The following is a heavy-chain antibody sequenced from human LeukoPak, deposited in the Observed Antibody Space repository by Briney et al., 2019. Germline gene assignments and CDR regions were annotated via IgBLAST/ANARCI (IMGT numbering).Heavy chain of an antibody. CDR2: IYSGGST. Sequence: PGGSLRLSCAASGFTVSSNYMSWVRQAPGKGLECVSVIYSGGSTYYADSVKGRFTISRDNSKNTLYLQMNSLRAEDTDVYYCARVYCSGGSCYFDYWGQGTLVTVSS. CDR3: ARVYCSGGSCYFDY. CDR1: GFTVSSNY. V-gene: IGHV3-66*01. J-gene: IGHJ4*02. D-gene: IGHD2-15*01.